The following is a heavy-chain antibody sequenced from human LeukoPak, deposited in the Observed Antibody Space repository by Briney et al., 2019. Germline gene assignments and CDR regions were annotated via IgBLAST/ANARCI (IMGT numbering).Heavy chain of an antibody. D-gene: IGHD3-9*01. V-gene: IGHV3-23*01. CDR3: AKDLAYDILTGYYPYYYYGMDV. CDR2: ISNNGGYT. J-gene: IGHJ6*02. CDR1: GFTFSSSA. Sequence: QTGGSLRLSCAASGFTFSSSAMSWVRQAPGKGLEWVSAISNNGGYTYYADSVQGRFTISRDNSKNTLYLQMNSLRAEDTAVYYCAKDLAYDILTGYYPYYYYGMDVWGQGTTVTVSS.